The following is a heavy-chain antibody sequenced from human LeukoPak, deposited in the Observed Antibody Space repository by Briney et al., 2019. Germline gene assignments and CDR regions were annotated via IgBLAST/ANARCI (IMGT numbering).Heavy chain of an antibody. V-gene: IGHV1-2*02. CDR2: INPNSGGT. CDR3: ARDPRDIAVADAI. J-gene: IGHJ3*02. CDR1: GYTFTGYY. Sequence: GASVKVSCKASGYTFTGYYMHWVRQAPGQGLEWMGWINPNSGGTNYAQKFQGRVTMTRDTSISTAYMELSRLRSDDTAVYYCARDPRDIAVADAIWGQGTMVTVSS. D-gene: IGHD6-19*01.